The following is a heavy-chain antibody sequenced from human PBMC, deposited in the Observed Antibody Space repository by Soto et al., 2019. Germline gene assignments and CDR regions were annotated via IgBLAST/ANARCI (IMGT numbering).Heavy chain of an antibody. CDR3: AKPTNYDILTGYYLD. D-gene: IGHD3-9*01. J-gene: IGHJ4*02. CDR1: GFTFDDYA. V-gene: IGHV3-9*01. Sequence: LRLSCAASGFTFDDYAMHWVRQAPGKGLEWVSGISWNSGSIGYADSVKGRFTISRDNAKNSLYLQMNSLRAEDTALYYCAKPTNYDILTGYYLDWGQGTLVTVSS. CDR2: ISWNSGSI.